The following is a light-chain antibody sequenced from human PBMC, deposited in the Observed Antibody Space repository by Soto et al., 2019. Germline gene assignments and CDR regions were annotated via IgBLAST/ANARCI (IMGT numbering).Light chain of an antibody. CDR2: DTS. J-gene: IGKJ2*01. CDR1: QSVGSK. CDR3: QQYNNWPPVYT. V-gene: IGKV3D-15*01. Sequence: EIVMTQSPATLSVSPGEGATLSCRASQSVGSKVAWYQQRPDEAPRLLIYDTSTRATGIAARFSGSGSGTEFILTISSLQSEDFAVYYCQQYNNWPPVYTFGQGTKLEIK.